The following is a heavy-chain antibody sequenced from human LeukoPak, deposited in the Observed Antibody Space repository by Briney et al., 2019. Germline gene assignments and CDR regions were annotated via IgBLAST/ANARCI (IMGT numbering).Heavy chain of an antibody. D-gene: IGHD3-9*01. V-gene: IGHV1-24*01. CDR3: AAGRILRYFDYFDY. CDR2: FDPEDGET. J-gene: IGHJ4*02. Sequence: ASVKVPCKVSGYTFTELSMHWVRQAPGKGLEWMGGFDPEDGETIYAQKFQGRVTMTEDTSTDTAYMELSSLRSEDTAVYYCAAGRILRYFDYFDYWGQGTLVPSPQ. CDR1: GYTFTELS.